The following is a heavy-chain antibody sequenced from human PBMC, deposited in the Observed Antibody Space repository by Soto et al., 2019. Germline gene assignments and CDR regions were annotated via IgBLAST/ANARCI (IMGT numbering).Heavy chain of an antibody. V-gene: IGHV3-23*01. D-gene: IGHD2-15*01. CDR2: ISGSGGST. CDR1: GFTFSSYA. Sequence: EVQLLESVGGLVQPGGSLRLSCAASGFTFSSYAMSWVRQAPGKGLEWVSAISGSGGSTYYADSVKGRFTISRDNSKNTLYLQMNSLRAEDTAVYYCAKDLTGVVVVAALDYWGQGTLVTVSS. CDR3: AKDLTGVVVVAALDY. J-gene: IGHJ4*02.